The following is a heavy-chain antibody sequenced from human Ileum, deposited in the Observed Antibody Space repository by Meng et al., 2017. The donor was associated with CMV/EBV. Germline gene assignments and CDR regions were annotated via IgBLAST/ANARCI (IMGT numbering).Heavy chain of an antibody. CDR2: IKEDGSEM. D-gene: IGHD6-13*01. CDR3: ARDGRHSSSFYYWFDP. Sequence: GGSLRLSCAASGFTFSNYYMTWARQVPGKGLEWVANIKEDGSEMRYVDSVKGRFTISRDNAQNSLYLHINSLRVEDTAVYYCARDGRHSSSFYYWFDPWGQGTLVTVSS. V-gene: IGHV3-7*01. J-gene: IGHJ5*02. CDR1: GFTFSNYY.